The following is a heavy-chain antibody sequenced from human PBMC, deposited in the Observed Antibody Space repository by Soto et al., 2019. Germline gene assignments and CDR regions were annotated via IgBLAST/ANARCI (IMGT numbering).Heavy chain of an antibody. J-gene: IGHJ6*02. Sequence: GSLRLSCAASGFTVSSNYMSWVRQAPGKGLEWVSVIYSGGSTHYADSVKGRFTISRDNSKNTLYLQMNSLRAEDTAVYYCARDSRVPPWGYYGMDVWGQGTTVTVSS. CDR1: GFTVSSNY. CDR3: ARDSRVPPWGYYGMDV. CDR2: IYSGGST. D-gene: IGHD7-27*01. V-gene: IGHV3-53*01.